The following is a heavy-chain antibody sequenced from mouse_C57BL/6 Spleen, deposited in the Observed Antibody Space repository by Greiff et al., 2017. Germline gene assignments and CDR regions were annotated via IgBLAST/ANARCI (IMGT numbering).Heavy chain of an antibody. CDR1: GYTFTEYT. J-gene: IGHJ3*01. V-gene: IGHV1-62-2*01. Sequence: VQLQQSGAELVKPGASVKLSCKASGYTFTEYTIHWVKQRSGQGLEWIGWFYPGSGSIKYNEKFKDKATLTADKSSSTVYMELSRVTSEDSAVYFCARHEEGLYYYGSSSAWFAYWGQGTLVTVSA. CDR3: ARHEEGLYYYGSSSAWFAY. D-gene: IGHD1-1*01. CDR2: FYPGSGSI.